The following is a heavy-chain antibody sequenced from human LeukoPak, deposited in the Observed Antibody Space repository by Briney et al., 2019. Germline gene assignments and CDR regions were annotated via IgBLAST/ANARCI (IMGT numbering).Heavy chain of an antibody. CDR2: IYYSGST. J-gene: IGHJ5*02. Sequence: SETLSLTCTVSGGSISSYYWSWIRQPPGKGLEWIGYIYYSGSTNYNPSLKSRVTISVDTSKNQFSLKLSSVTAADTAVYYCARGENWFDPWGQGTLVTVSS. CDR1: GGSISSYY. CDR3: ARGENWFDP. V-gene: IGHV4-59*01.